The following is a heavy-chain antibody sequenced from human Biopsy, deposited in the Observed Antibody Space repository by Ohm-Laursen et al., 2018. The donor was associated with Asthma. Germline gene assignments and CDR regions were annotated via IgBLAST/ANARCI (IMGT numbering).Heavy chain of an antibody. CDR2: ISVYNGNT. V-gene: IGHV1-18*01. D-gene: IGHD3-10*01. CDR3: ARAVDYSHYYGIDV. CDR1: GYTFNSAG. Sequence: EASVKVSCNTSGYTFNSAGITWVRQAPGQGLEWMGWISVYNGNTKVAQKLQDRVTMITVTSTSTAYMELRSLRSDDTAVYFCARAVDYSHYYGIDVWGQGTTVTVS. J-gene: IGHJ6*02.